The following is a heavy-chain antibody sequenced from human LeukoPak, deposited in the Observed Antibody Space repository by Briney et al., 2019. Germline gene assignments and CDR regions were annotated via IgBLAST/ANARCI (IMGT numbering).Heavy chain of an antibody. D-gene: IGHD1-26*01. Sequence: PSETLSLTFTVSGGSICPYNGNWIRQPPGKGLEWIGYIHYSGSTNYNPSLTSRVTISLYTSKNNCSLRVTCVTAGDTAVDFCAISTGSYYCFVYWGQGGLVSVSS. CDR2: IHYSGST. CDR3: AISTGSYYCFVY. CDR1: GGSICPYN. V-gene: IGHV4-59*01. J-gene: IGHJ4*02.